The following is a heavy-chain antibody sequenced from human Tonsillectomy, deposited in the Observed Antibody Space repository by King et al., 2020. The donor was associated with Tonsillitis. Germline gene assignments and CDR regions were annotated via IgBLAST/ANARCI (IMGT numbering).Heavy chain of an antibody. D-gene: IGHD6-19*01. J-gene: IGHJ4*02. CDR1: GYSFTGYS. CDR2: INPDSGGA. CDR3: ARDTGGWRTFDY. Sequence: VQLVESGAEVKKPGASVKVSCQASGYSFTGYSIHWVRQAPGQGLEWMGRINPDSGGADYALRFEGRVTMTRDTSIRSAYLEMSSLRSDDTAVYFCARDTGGWRTFDYWGQGTLVTVSS. V-gene: IGHV1-2*06.